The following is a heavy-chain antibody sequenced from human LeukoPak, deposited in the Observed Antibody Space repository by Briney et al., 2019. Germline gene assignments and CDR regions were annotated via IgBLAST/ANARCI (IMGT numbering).Heavy chain of an antibody. CDR2: INHSGST. J-gene: IGHJ1*01. Sequence: SETLSLTCAVYGGSFSGYYWSWIRQPPGQVLEWIGEINHSGSTNYNPSLKSRVTISVDTAKNQFSLKLSSVTAADTAVYYCARARGYCSGGSCYQKYFQHWGQGTLVTVSS. CDR3: ARARGYCSGGSCYQKYFQH. V-gene: IGHV4-34*01. CDR1: GGSFSGYY. D-gene: IGHD2-15*01.